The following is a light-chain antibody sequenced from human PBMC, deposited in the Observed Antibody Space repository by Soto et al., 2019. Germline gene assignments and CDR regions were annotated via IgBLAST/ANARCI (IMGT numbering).Light chain of an antibody. J-gene: IGKJ4*01. V-gene: IGKV3-11*01. CDR1: ESVSDY. Sequence: EIELTQSPVTLSLSPGDRDTLSCRASESVSDYIAWYQQKPGQPPKLVIYDTSNRATGVPARFSGSGSGTVFTLTISSLEADDFAFYYRQQRTNWLTFGGGTKVEIK. CDR3: QQRTNWLT. CDR2: DTS.